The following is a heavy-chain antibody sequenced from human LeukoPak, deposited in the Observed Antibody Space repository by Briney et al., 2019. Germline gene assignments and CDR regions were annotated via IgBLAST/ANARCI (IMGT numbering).Heavy chain of an antibody. CDR1: GGSISSGGYS. J-gene: IGHJ4*02. CDR2: IYHSGST. V-gene: IGHV4-30-2*01. CDR3: ARALGVCGGDCYHLD. D-gene: IGHD2-21*02. Sequence: SQTLSLTCAVSGGSISSGGYSWSWIRQPPGKGLEWIGYIYHSGSTYYNPSLKSRVTISVDRSKNQFSLKLSSVTAADTAVYYCARALGVCGGDCYHLDWGQGTLVTVSS.